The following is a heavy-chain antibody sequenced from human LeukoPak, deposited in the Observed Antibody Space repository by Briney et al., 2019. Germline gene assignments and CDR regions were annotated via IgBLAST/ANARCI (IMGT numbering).Heavy chain of an antibody. J-gene: IGHJ4*02. V-gene: IGHV3-9*01. CDR2: ISWNSGSI. CDR3: AKDIGDSPLGAPADY. Sequence: PGRSLRLSCAASGFTFDDYAMHWVRQAPGKSLGWVSVISWNSGSIGYADSVKGRFTISRDNAKNSLYLQMNSLRAEDTALYYCAKDIGDSPLGAPADYWGQGTLVTVSS. D-gene: IGHD1-26*01. CDR1: GFTFDDYA.